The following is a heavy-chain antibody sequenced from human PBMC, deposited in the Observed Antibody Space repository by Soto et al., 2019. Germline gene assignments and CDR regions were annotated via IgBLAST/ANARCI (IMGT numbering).Heavy chain of an antibody. CDR2: IYYTGTT. CDR3: ARHPTIARFENGLDV. D-gene: IGHD1-1*01. V-gene: IGHV4-59*08. J-gene: IGHJ6*02. Sequence: PSETLSLTCTVSGGSVSGYYWSWIRQPPGKGLEWIGYIYYTGTTIYSPSLDRRVTLSVDTAKDQVPLKLTSVTPADTAVYYCARHPTIARFENGLDVWGQGTMVTVS. CDR1: GGSVSGYY.